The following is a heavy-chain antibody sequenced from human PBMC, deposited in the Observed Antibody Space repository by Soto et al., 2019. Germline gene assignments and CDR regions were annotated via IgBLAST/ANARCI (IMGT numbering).Heavy chain of an antibody. J-gene: IGHJ5*02. D-gene: IGHD2-15*01. V-gene: IGHV4-59*01. Sequence: SETLSLTCTVSGGSISSYYWSWIRQPPGKGLEWIGYIYYSGSTNYNPSLKSRVTISVDTSKNQFSLKLSSVTAADTAVYYCARAAPICSGGSCYFNWFDPWGQGTLVTVS. CDR3: ARAAPICSGGSCYFNWFDP. CDR2: IYYSGST. CDR1: GGSISSYY.